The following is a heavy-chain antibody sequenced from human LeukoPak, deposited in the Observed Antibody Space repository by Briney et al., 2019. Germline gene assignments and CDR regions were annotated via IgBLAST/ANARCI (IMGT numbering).Heavy chain of an antibody. D-gene: IGHD5-18*01. V-gene: IGHV1-69*05. Sequence: SVKVSCKASGGTFSSYAISWVRQAPGQGLEWMGGIIPIFGTANYAQKFQGRVTITTDESTSTAYLELSSLRSEDTAVYYCASGYSHGYVGYWGQGTLVTVSS. J-gene: IGHJ4*02. CDR1: GGTFSSYA. CDR2: IIPIFGTA. CDR3: ASGYSHGYVGY.